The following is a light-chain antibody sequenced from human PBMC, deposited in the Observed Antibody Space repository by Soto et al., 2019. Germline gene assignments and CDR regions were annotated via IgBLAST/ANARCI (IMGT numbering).Light chain of an antibody. CDR3: QQTYSTIALT. Sequence: DIQMTQSPSSLSASVGDRVTITCRASESIARHSNWYQQKPGKAPKLLIYAASSLQKSVPARCRGGGSGTDFTLHIGNRQPEDFATCYWQQTYSTIALTLGQGTRLEIK. CDR1: ESIARH. CDR2: AAS. J-gene: IGKJ5*01. V-gene: IGKV1-39*01.